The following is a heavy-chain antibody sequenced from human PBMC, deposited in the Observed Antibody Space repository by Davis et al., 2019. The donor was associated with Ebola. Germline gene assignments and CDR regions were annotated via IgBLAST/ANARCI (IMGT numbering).Heavy chain of an antibody. Sequence: PGGSLRLSCATSGFTFNSYAMSWVRQAPGRGLEWVSSITDSGDNTFSADSVKGRFTISRDNSKNTLHLQLNSLRVEDTAVYYCVKERSDTYDFDYWGQGTLVTVSS. J-gene: IGHJ4*02. D-gene: IGHD2-15*01. CDR2: ITDSGDNT. V-gene: IGHV3-23*01. CDR3: VKERSDTYDFDY. CDR1: GFTFNSYA.